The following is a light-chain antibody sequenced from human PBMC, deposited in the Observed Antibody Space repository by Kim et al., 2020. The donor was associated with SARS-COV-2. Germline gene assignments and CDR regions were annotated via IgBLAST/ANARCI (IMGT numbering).Light chain of an antibody. CDR3: QQYDTYSIT. CDR1: QSISSR. J-gene: IGKJ5*01. V-gene: IGKV1-5*01. Sequence: AYGGDRVTIACRASQSISSRLAWYQQKPGKVPKLLIYDTSTLESGVPSRFSGSGSGTEFTLTISSLQPDDFATYYCQQYDTYSITFGQGTRVGIK. CDR2: DTS.